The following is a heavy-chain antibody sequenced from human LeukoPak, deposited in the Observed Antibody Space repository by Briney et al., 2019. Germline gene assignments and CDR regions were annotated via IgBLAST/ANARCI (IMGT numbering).Heavy chain of an antibody. J-gene: IGHJ5*02. Sequence: SETLSLTCTVSGGSISSSSYYWGWIRQPPGKGLEWIGSIYYSGSTYYNPSLKSRVTISVDTSKNQFSLKLSSVTAADTAVYYCARHDYDILTGENWFDPWGRGTLVTVSS. CDR2: IYYSGST. CDR1: GGSISSSSYY. V-gene: IGHV4-39*01. CDR3: ARHDYDILTGENWFDP. D-gene: IGHD3-9*01.